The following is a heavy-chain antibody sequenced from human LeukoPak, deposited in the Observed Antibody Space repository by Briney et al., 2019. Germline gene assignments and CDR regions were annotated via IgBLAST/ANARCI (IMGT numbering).Heavy chain of an antibody. D-gene: IGHD3-22*01. CDR2: TYYRSTWYN. J-gene: IGHJ4*02. CDR3: ARSDTSAWHKFDY. V-gene: IGHV6-1*01. CDR1: GDSVSSNSAA. Sequence: SQTLSLTCAISGDSVSSNSAAWTWIRQSPSRGLEWLGRTYYRSTWYNDYAVSVKSRITINPDTSKNQFSLQLNSVTPEDTAVHYCARSDTSAWHKFDYWGQGTRVTVSS.